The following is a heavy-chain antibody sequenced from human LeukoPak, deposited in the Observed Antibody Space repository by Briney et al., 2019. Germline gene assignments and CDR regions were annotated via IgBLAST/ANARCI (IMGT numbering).Heavy chain of an antibody. J-gene: IGHJ4*02. CDR3: AKDRFASGDFDY. Sequence: SGGSLRLSCAASGFTFSSYAMSWVRQPPGKGLEWVSAISGSGGSTYYADFVKGRFTISRDNSKNTLYLQMNSLRAEDTAVYYCAKDRFASGDFDYWGQGTLVTVSS. CDR2: ISGSGGST. V-gene: IGHV3-23*01. D-gene: IGHD1-26*01. CDR1: GFTFSSYA.